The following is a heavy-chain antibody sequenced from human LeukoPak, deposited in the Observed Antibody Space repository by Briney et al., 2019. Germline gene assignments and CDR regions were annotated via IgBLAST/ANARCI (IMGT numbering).Heavy chain of an antibody. J-gene: IGHJ4*02. CDR2: ISSSGSTI. V-gene: IGHV3-11*04. CDR1: GFTFSDYY. Sequence: SGGSLRLSCAASGFTFSDYYMSWIRQAPGKGLEWVSYISSSGSTIYYADSVKGRFTISRDNAKNSLYLQMNSLRAEDTAVYYCARDNYDSSTPYYFDYWGQGTLVTVSS. D-gene: IGHD3-22*01. CDR3: ARDNYDSSTPYYFDY.